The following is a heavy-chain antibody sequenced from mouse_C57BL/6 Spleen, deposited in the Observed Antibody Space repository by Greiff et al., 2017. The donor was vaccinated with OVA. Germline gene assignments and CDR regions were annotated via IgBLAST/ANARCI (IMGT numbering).Heavy chain of an antibody. CDR1: GYTFTDYE. V-gene: IGHV1-15*01. Sequence: VKLMESGAELVRPGASVTLSCKASGYTFTDYEMHWVKQTPVHGLEWIGAIDPETGGTAYNQKFKGKAILTADKSSSTAYMELRSLTSEDSAVYYCTRGLGGYYFDYWGQGTTLTVSS. CDR2: IDPETGGT. D-gene: IGHD3-1*01. CDR3: TRGLGGYYFDY. J-gene: IGHJ2*01.